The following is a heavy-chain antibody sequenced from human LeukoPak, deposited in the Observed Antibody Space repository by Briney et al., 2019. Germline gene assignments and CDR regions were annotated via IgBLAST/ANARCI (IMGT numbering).Heavy chain of an antibody. V-gene: IGHV3-53*01. CDR2: LYSGGST. CDR1: GFSVSSDY. J-gene: IGHJ4*02. Sequence: PGGSLRLSRVASGFSVSSDYMTWVRQAPGQGLEWVSVLYSGGSTYYADSVKGRFTISRDNSKNTLYLQMNNLRVEDTAVYYCARYHTALNYWGQGTLVTASS. D-gene: IGHD5-18*01. CDR3: ARYHTALNY.